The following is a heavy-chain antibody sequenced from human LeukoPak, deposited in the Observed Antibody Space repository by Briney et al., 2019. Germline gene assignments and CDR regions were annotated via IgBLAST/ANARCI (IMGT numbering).Heavy chain of an antibody. V-gene: IGHV3-7*01. CDR1: GFTFSSYA. CDR2: IRPDGGGK. CDR3: ARSLNSEGGD. J-gene: IGHJ4*02. D-gene: IGHD4-23*01. Sequence: GGSLRLSCAASGFTFSSYAMSWVRQAPGKGLEWVAAIRPDGGGKPYVDSVKGRFTISRDNAKNSLFLQMSSLRVEDTAIYYCARSLNSEGGDWGQGTLVTVSS.